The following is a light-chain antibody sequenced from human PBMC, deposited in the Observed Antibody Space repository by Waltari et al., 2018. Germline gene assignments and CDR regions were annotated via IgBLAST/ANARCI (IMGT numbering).Light chain of an antibody. CDR3: SSYTSISTLV. Sequence: QSALTQPASVSGSPGQSITISCPGTSSDVGGYNYVPWFQQHPGRAPKLMIYDVSKRPSGVSNRFSGSKSGNAASLTISGLQAEDEADYYCSSYTSISTLVFGVGTKVTVL. V-gene: IGLV2-14*01. CDR1: SSDVGGYNY. CDR2: DVS. J-gene: IGLJ3*02.